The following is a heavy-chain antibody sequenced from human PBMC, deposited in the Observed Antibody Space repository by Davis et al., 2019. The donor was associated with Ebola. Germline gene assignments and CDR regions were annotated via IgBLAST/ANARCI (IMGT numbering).Heavy chain of an antibody. CDR2: ISNYNGLI. V-gene: IGHV1-18*04. J-gene: IGHJ4*02. CDR3: TRDERAIAAGGEFYFDF. CDR1: GYIFNDDG. Sequence: ASVKVSCKASGYIFNDDGVSWVRQVPGQGLEWVGWISNYNGLIHYGEKFRGRATLTADKSTNTAYLEVNNLRFDDTAVYYCTRDERAIAAGGEFYFDFWGQGTLVTVSS. D-gene: IGHD2-21*01.